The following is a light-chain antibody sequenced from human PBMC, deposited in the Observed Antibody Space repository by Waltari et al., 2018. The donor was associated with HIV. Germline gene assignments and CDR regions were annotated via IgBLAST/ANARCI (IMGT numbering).Light chain of an antibody. J-gene: IGKJ4*01. CDR2: XAX. Sequence: DIVMTXSPDSLXVSLGERATINXKASQSLLYGSNQKTYIAWYQQKGRQPPKLLISXAXXREXGVPDRFSGSGSGTNFTLTISTLQADDVAVYYCQQYYTSPLTFGGGTKVEIK. CDR3: QQYYTSPLT. V-gene: IGKV4-1*01. CDR1: QSLLYGSNQKTY.